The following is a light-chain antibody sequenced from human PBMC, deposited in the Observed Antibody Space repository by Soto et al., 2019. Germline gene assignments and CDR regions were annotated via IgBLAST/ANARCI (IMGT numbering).Light chain of an antibody. CDR1: SSDVGGYNY. CDR3: SSYTSTTTQVV. CDR2: EVS. V-gene: IGLV2-14*01. J-gene: IGLJ2*01. Sequence: HSALTQPASVSGSPGQSITISCTGTSSDVGGYNYVSWYQQHPGKAPKLIIYEVSDRPSEVSNRFSGSKSGNTASLTISGLQAEDEADYYCSSYTSTTTQVVFGGGTKVTVL.